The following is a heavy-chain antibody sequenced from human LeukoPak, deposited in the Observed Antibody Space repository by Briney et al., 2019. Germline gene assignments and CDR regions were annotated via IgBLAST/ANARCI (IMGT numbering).Heavy chain of an antibody. J-gene: IGHJ4*02. CDR2: ISGDGGST. CDR3: AKDMNYYGSGSYFDY. Sequence: GGSLRLSCAASGLTFDDYAMHWVRQAPGKGLEWVSLISGDGGSTYYADSVKGRFTISRDNSKDSLYLQMNSLRTEDTALYYCAKDMNYYGSGSYFDYWGQGTLVTVSS. D-gene: IGHD3-10*01. V-gene: IGHV3-43*02. CDR1: GLTFDDYA.